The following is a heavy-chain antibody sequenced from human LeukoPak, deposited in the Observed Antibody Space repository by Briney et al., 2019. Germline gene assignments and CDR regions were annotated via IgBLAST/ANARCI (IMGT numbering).Heavy chain of an antibody. CDR3: ARGYSSGWYYYGMDV. V-gene: IGHV1-18*01. CDR2: ISAYNSNT. CDR1: GYTFTSYG. J-gene: IGHJ6*02. D-gene: IGHD6-19*01. Sequence: ASVKVSCKASGYTFTSYGISWVRQAPGQGLEWMGWISAYNSNTNYAQKLQGRVTMTTDTSTSTAYMELRSLRSDDTAVYCCARGYSSGWYYYGMDVWGQGTTVTVSS.